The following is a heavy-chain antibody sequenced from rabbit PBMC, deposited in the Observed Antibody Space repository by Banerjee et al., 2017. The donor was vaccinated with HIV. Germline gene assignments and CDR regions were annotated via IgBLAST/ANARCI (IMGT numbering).Heavy chain of an antibody. CDR3: ARDLAGVIGWNFNL. Sequence: PGKGLEWIGYMYIASDTTDYASWAKGRFTISRSTSLNTVTLKMTSLTGADTATYFCARDLAGVIGWNFNLWGPGTLVTVS. D-gene: IGHD4-1*01. CDR2: MYIASDTT. J-gene: IGHJ4*01. V-gene: IGHV1S43*01.